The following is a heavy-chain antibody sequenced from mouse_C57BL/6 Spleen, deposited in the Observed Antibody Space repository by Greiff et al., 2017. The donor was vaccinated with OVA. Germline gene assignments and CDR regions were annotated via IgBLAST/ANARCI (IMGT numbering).Heavy chain of an antibody. V-gene: IGHV3-6*01. CDR1: GYSITSGYY. J-gene: IGHJ1*03. CDR2: ISYAGSN. Sequence: ESGPGLVKPSQSLSLTCSVTGYSITSGYYWYWIRQFPGNQLEWMGFISYAGSNNYNPYLNNRISLTRDTSKNQFCLKLKSVTTEDTATYYCDRGGGRWYFGVWGTGTTVTVSS. CDR3: DRGGGRWYFGV.